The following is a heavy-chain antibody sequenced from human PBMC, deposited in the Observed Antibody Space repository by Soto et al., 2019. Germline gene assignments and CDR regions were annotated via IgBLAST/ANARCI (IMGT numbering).Heavy chain of an antibody. V-gene: IGHV1-3*05. CDR3: ARAVAVAADFDY. CDR1: GYTFTGYA. D-gene: IGHD6-19*01. CDR2: INAGNGNT. Sequence: QVQLVQSGAEEKKPGASVKGSCKASGYTFTGYAMHWVRQAPGQRLEWMGWINAGNGNTKYSQKFQGRVTITRDTSASTAYMELISLRSEDTAVYYCARAVAVAADFDYWGQGTLVTVSS. J-gene: IGHJ4*02.